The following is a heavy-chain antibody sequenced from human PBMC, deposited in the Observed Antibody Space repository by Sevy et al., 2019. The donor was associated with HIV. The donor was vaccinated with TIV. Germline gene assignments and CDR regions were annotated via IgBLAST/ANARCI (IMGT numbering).Heavy chain of an antibody. J-gene: IGHJ6*02. Sequence: GGSLRLSCAASGFASSGSTVHWVRQASGKWLEWVGRIRSKAYNLATTYAASLKGRFTISRDDSKNTAYLQLNGLKTEDTAVYYCTGGAPYPMDVWGQGTTVTVSS. CDR2: IRSKAYNLAT. CDR1: GFASSGST. CDR3: TGGAPYPMDV. V-gene: IGHV3-73*01. D-gene: IGHD3-10*01.